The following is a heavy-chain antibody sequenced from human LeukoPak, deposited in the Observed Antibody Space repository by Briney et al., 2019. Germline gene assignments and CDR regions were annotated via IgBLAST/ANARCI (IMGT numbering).Heavy chain of an antibody. CDR1: GGSISSYY. V-gene: IGHV4-34*01. CDR3: ARTHSSGYLSV. CDR2: INHSGST. D-gene: IGHD3-22*01. J-gene: IGHJ4*02. Sequence: SETLSLTCTVSGGSISSYYWSWIRQPPGKGLEWIGEINHSGSTNYNPSLKSRVTISVDTSKNQFSLKLSSVTAADTAVYYCARTHSSGYLSVWGQGTLVTISS.